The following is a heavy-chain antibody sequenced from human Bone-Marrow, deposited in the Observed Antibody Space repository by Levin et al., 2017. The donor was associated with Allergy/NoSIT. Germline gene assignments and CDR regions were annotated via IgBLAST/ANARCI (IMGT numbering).Heavy chain of an antibody. D-gene: IGHD6-19*01. V-gene: IGHV4-30-2*06. J-gene: IGHJ5*01. Sequence: NPSETLSLTCTVSGGSISSGGYSWSWIRQSPGKGLEWIGCIYHGDSTYYNPSLRSRVTISVDRSKSQFSLKLSSVTAADTAVYYCASYLGFTSGFGFDSWGQGTLVIVSS. CDR1: GGSISSGGYS. CDR2: IYHGDST. CDR3: ASYLGFTSGFGFDS.